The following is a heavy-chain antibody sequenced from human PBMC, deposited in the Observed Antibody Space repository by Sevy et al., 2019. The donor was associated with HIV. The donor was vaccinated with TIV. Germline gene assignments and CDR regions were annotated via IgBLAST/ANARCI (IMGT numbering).Heavy chain of an antibody. CDR3: ARDGDYSNYEGSLDY. Sequence: GESLKISCAASGFTVSSNYMSWVRQAPGKGLEWVSVIYSGGSTYCADSVKGRFTISRDNSKNTLYLQMNSLRAEDTAVYYCARDGDYSNYEGSLDYWCQGTLVTVSS. CDR2: IYSGGST. V-gene: IGHV3-53*01. J-gene: IGHJ4*02. CDR1: GFTVSSNY. D-gene: IGHD4-4*01.